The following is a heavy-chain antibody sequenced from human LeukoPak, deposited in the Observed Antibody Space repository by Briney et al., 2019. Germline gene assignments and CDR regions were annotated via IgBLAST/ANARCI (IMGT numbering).Heavy chain of an antibody. V-gene: IGHV3-66*02. Sequence: GGSLRLSCAASGFTVSSNYMSWVRQAPGKGLEWVSVIYSGGSTHYADSVKGRFTISRDNSKNTLYLQMNSLRAEDTAVYYCARDVRLVDSNYGAYYFDYWGQGTLVTVSS. J-gene: IGHJ4*02. CDR3: ARDVRLVDSNYGAYYFDY. CDR1: GFTVSSNY. CDR2: IYSGGST. D-gene: IGHD4-11*01.